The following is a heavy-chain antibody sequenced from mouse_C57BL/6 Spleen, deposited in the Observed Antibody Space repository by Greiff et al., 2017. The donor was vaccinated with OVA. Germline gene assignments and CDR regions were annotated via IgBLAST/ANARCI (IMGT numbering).Heavy chain of an antibody. J-gene: IGHJ2*01. CDR2: IYPGDGDT. D-gene: IGHD1-1*01. Sequence: QVQLQQSGAELVKPGASVKISCKASGYAFSSYWMNWVKQRPGKGLEWIGQIYPGDGDTNYNGKFKGKATLTADKSSSTAYMQLRSLTSEDSAVYFCARGGITTVVATRGFDYWGQGTTLTVSS. V-gene: IGHV1-80*01. CDR1: GYAFSSYW. CDR3: ARGGITTVVATRGFDY.